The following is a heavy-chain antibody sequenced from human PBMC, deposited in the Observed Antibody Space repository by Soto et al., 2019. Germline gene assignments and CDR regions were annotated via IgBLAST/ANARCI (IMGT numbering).Heavy chain of an antibody. CDR1: GGTFSSYA. J-gene: IGHJ5*02. CDR2: IIPIFGTA. V-gene: IGHV1-69*13. CDR3: AIAVAGTNWFDP. Sequence: SVKVSCKASGGTFSSYAISWVRQAPGQGLEWMGGIIPIFGTANYAQKFQGRVTITADESTSTAYMELSSLRSEDTAVYYCAIAVAGTNWFDPWGQGTLVTVSS. D-gene: IGHD6-19*01.